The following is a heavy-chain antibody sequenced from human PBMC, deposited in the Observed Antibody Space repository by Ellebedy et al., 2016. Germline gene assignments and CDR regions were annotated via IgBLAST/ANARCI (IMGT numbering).Heavy chain of an antibody. V-gene: IGHV3-74*01. CDR2: INTDGSIT. Sequence: GESLKISCAASGITFSSSWMHWVRQAPGKGLVWVSHINTDGSITAYADSVTGRFTISRDNAKNTLYLQMNSLRAEDTAVYYCAGQIGWGGYWGQGTLVTVSS. J-gene: IGHJ4*02. D-gene: IGHD2-21*01. CDR3: AGQIGWGGY. CDR1: GITFSSSW.